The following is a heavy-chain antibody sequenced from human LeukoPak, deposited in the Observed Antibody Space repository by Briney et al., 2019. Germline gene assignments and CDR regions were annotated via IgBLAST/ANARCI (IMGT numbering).Heavy chain of an antibody. CDR3: ARGDNSGWRNVYYFDY. Sequence: PGGSLRLSCAASGFTFRNYVIHWVRQAPGKGLEWVSSISSSSSYIYYADSVKGRFTISRDNAKNSLYLQMNSLRAEDTAVYYCARGDNSGWRNVYYFDYWGQGTLVTVSS. J-gene: IGHJ4*02. D-gene: IGHD6-19*01. CDR2: ISSSSSYI. CDR1: GFTFRNYV. V-gene: IGHV3-21*01.